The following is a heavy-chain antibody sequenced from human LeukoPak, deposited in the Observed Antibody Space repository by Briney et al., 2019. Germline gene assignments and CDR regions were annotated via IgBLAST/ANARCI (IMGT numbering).Heavy chain of an antibody. J-gene: IGHJ6*02. Sequence: GGSLRLSCAASGFIFSSYGMHWVRQAPGKGLEWVAVISYDGSNKYYADSVKGRFTISRDNSKNTLYLQMNSLRAEDTAVYYCAKAAIDPYYYGMDVWGQGTTVTVSS. CDR3: AKAAIDPYYYGMDV. CDR1: GFIFSSYG. V-gene: IGHV3-30*18. CDR2: ISYDGSNK.